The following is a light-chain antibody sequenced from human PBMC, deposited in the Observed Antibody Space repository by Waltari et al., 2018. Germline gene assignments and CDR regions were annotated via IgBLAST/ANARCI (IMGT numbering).Light chain of an antibody. J-gene: IGLJ2*01. CDR1: CSNIGNHF. Sequence: QSVLTQPPSVSAAPGQRVAISCSGSCSNIGNHFVVWYQSLPGTAPKVLIYDNNKRPSGTPDRFSGSKSGTSATLGITGLQTGDEADYYCGTWDSSLSTVVFGGGTKVTVL. CDR3: GTWDSSLSTVV. CDR2: DNN. V-gene: IGLV1-51*01.